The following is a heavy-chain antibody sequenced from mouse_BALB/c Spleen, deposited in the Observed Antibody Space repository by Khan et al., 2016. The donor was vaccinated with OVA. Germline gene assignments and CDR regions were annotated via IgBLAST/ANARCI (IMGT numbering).Heavy chain of an antibody. Sequence: VQLQESGPGLVKPSQSLSLTCTVTGYSITSDYAWNWIRQFPGNRLEWMGYISYSGSTCYTPSIKSRISITRDTSKNQFFLQLNSVTAEDTATYYGERGRGYWGQGTLVTVSA. J-gene: IGHJ3*02. CDR2: ISYSGST. D-gene: IGHD3-3*01. CDR1: GYSITSDYA. V-gene: IGHV3-2*02. CDR3: ERGRGY.